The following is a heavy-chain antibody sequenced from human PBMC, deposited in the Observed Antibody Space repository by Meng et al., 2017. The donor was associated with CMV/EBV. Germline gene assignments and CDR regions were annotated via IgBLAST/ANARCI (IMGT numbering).Heavy chain of an antibody. CDR2: ISSSSSYI. J-gene: IGHJ4*02. V-gene: IGHV3-21*01. CDR1: GFTFSSYS. D-gene: IGHD1-26*01. Sequence: GESLKISCAASGFTFSSYSMNWVRQAPGKGLEWVSSISSSSSYIYYADSVKGRFTISRDNAKNSLYLQMNSLRAEDTAVYYWARNEGSSLGYWGQGTLVTVSS. CDR3: ARNEGSSLGY.